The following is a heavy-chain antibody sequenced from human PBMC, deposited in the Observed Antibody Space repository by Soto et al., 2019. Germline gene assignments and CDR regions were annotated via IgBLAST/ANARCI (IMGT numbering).Heavy chain of an antibody. D-gene: IGHD6-13*01. J-gene: IGHJ6*03. CDR1: GGSISSYY. CDR2: IYYSGST. CDR3: AGCKKQLGYYYYYLGV. V-gene: IGHV4-59*01. Sequence: QVQLQESGPGLVKPSETLSLTCTVSGGSISSYYWNWIRQPPGKGLEWIGYIYYSGSTYYNPSLKSRVTISVDTSKNQFSLKLSSLTAADTTVYYCAGCKKQLGYYYYYLGVWGKGTTVTGSS.